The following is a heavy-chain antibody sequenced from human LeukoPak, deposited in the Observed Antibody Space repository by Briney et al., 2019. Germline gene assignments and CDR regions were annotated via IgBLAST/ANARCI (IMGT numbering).Heavy chain of an antibody. D-gene: IGHD2-15*01. J-gene: IGHJ2*01. V-gene: IGHV3-21*01. CDR1: GFSFTNYA. CDR2: ISSGSFI. Sequence: GGSLRLSCAASGFSFTNYALSWVRQAPGKGLEWVSSISSGSFIYYADAVKARFTISRDNTRDSLSLQMNSLRADDTAVYYCARLMFIAVGNWYFDLWGRGTLVTVSS. CDR3: ARLMFIAVGNWYFDL.